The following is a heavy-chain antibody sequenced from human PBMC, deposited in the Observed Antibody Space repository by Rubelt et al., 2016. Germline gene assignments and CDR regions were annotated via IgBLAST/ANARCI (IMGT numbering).Heavy chain of an antibody. V-gene: IGHV4-4*02. J-gene: IGHJ4*02. CDR3: VRANYFDY. CDR1: GGSISSGNW. Sequence: ESGPGLVKPSETLSLTCTVSGGSISSGNWWSWVRQPPGKGLEWIGDIHYSGSTNYSPSLKSRVTISGDTSKNRFSLKLTSVTAADTAVYYCVRANYFDYWGQGTLVTVSS. CDR2: IHYSGST.